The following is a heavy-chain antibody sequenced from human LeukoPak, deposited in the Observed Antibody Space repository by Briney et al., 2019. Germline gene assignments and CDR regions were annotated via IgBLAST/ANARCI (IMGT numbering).Heavy chain of an antibody. J-gene: IGHJ4*02. CDR3: AKYSGIYYWYFDF. V-gene: IGHV3-23*01. CDR1: GFSFSTYA. CDR2: ISGSGDST. D-gene: IGHD3-22*01. Sequence: GGSLRLSCAASGFSFSTYAMGWVRQAPGKGLEWVSGISGSGDSTYSADSMKGRFTISRDNSKNTPYLRMNILRAEDTALYYCAKYSGIYYWYFDFWGQGTLVTVSS.